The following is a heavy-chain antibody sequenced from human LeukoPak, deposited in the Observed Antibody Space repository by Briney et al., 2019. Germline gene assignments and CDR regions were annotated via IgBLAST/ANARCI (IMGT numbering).Heavy chain of an antibody. CDR3: ARVRDCSSTSCSSNSYYFDY. J-gene: IGHJ4*02. D-gene: IGHD2-2*01. CDR1: GFTFSSYW. CDR2: IKQDGSEK. V-gene: IGHV3-7*01. Sequence: GGSLRLSCAASGFTFSSYWMSWVRQAPGKGLEWVANIKQDGSEKYYVDSVKGRFTISRDNAKNSLYLQMNSLRAEDTAAYYCARVRDCSSTSCSSNSYYFDYWGQGTLVTVSS.